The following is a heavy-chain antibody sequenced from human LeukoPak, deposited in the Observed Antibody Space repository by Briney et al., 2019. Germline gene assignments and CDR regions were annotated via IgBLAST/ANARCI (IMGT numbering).Heavy chain of an antibody. CDR1: GGSFSGYY. CDR3: ARGAMELTPSDWFDP. Sequence: SETQSLTCAVYGGSFSGYYWSWIRQPPGKGLEWIGEINHSGSTNYNPSLKSRVTISVDTSKNQFSLKLSSVTAADTAVYYCARGAMELTPSDWFDPWGQGTLVSVSS. CDR2: INHSGST. J-gene: IGHJ5*02. V-gene: IGHV4-34*01. D-gene: IGHD4/OR15-4a*01.